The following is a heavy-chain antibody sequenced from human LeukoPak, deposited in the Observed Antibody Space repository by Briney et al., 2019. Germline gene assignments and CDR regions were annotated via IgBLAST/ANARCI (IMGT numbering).Heavy chain of an antibody. Sequence: GASVKASCKASGYTFTGYYMHWVRQAPGQGLEWMGWMNPNSGNTGYAQKFQGRVTFTRDTSISTAYMELSSLRSEDTAVYFCARATVVAGYCTTTRCYKPFDIWGQGTMVTVSS. V-gene: IGHV1-8*03. CDR3: ARATVVAGYCTTTRCYKPFDI. D-gene: IGHD2-2*02. CDR2: MNPNSGNT. J-gene: IGHJ3*02. CDR1: GYTFTGYY.